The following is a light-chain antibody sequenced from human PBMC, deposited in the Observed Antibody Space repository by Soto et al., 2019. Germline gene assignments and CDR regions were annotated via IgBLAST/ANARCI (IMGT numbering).Light chain of an antibody. J-gene: IGKJ2*01. CDR1: QGVSSSD. Sequence: VLTQSPGTLPLSPGERATLSCRASQGVSSSDLAWYQHKPGQAPRRLIYSTSSRAPGIPDRFSGSGSGTYFTLSMSRLEPEDFAVYYCQQYGSSPYTFGQGTQLEIK. V-gene: IGKV3-20*01. CDR3: QQYGSSPYT. CDR2: STS.